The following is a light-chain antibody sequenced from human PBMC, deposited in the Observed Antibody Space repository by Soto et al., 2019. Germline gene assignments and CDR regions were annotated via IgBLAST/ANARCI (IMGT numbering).Light chain of an antibody. Sequence: EIVLTQSPGTLSLSPGERVTLSCRASQSVSASYLGWYQQTSGQAPRLLIYATASRATGIPDRFSGSGSGTEFSLTISRLEPEDFAVYYCQHFGNSQYTFGQGTKLEIK. CDR3: QHFGNSQYT. V-gene: IGKV3-20*01. J-gene: IGKJ2*01. CDR1: QSVSASY. CDR2: ATA.